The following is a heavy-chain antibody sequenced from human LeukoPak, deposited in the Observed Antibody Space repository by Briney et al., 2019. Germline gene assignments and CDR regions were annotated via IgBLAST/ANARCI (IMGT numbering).Heavy chain of an antibody. J-gene: IGHJ4*02. CDR3: AKDINVLLWFGPHY. CDR2: ISYDGSNK. CDR1: GFTFSSYG. Sequence: GGSLRLSCAASGFTFSSYGMHWVRQAPGKGLEWVAVISYDGSNKYYADSVKGRFTISRDNSKNTLYLQMNSLRAEDTAAYYCAKDINVLLWFGPHYWGQGTLVTVSS. D-gene: IGHD3-10*01. V-gene: IGHV3-30*18.